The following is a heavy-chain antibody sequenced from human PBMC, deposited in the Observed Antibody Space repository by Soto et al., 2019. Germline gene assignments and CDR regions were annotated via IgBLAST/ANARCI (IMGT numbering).Heavy chain of an antibody. J-gene: IGHJ5*02. CDR3: ARHADYGDYDGNWFAP. D-gene: IGHD4-17*01. Sequence: PSETLSLTCTVSGGSISSYYWSWIRQPPGKGLEWIGYIYYSGSTNYNPSLKSRVTISVDTSKNQFSLKLSSVTAADTAVYYCARHADYGDYDGNWFAPGGKGTLVTVSS. CDR2: IYYSGST. CDR1: GGSISSYY. V-gene: IGHV4-59*08.